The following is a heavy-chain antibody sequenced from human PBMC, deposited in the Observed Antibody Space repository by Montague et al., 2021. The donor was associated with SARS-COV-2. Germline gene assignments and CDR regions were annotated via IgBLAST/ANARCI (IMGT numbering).Heavy chain of an antibody. V-gene: IGHV3-48*04. Sequence: SLRLSCAASGFTFGSYSMNWVHQAPGKGLEWVSYISRSSRTIYYADSVKGRITISRDNAKNSLYLQMNSLRAEDTAVYYCADYGDTEPFQHWGQGTLVTVSS. CDR2: ISRSSRTI. CDR3: ADYGDTEPFQH. D-gene: IGHD4-17*01. CDR1: GFTFGSYS. J-gene: IGHJ1*01.